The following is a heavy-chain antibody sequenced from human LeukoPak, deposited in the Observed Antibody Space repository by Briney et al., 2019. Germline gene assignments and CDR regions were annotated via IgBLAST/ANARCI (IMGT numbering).Heavy chain of an antibody. CDR3: ARRYGSSWTPHYYYYYYMDV. CDR1: GYTFTGYY. Sequence: GASVKVSCKASGYTFTGYYMHWVRQAPGQGLEWMGWMNPNSGNTGYAQKFQGRVTMTRNTSISTAYMELSSLRSEDTAVYYCARRYGSSWTPHYYYYYYMDVWGKGTTVTISS. J-gene: IGHJ6*03. V-gene: IGHV1-8*02. D-gene: IGHD6-13*01. CDR2: MNPNSGNT.